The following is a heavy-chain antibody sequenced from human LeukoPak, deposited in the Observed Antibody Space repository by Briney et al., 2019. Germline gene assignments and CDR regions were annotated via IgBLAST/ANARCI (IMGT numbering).Heavy chain of an antibody. CDR2: ISAYNGDT. Sequence: APVKVSCKASGYTFITYGISWVRQAPGQGLEWMGWISAYNGDTKYSQKLQGRVTMTTDTSTSTAYMELRSLRSDDTAVYYCGRGPYCSGATCYSQYFDYWGQGTLVTVSS. J-gene: IGHJ4*02. CDR1: GYTFITYG. D-gene: IGHD2-15*01. CDR3: GRGPYCSGATCYSQYFDY. V-gene: IGHV1-18*01.